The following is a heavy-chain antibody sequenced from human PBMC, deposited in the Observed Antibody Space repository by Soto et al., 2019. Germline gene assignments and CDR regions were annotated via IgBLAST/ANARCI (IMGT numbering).Heavy chain of an antibody. V-gene: IGHV3-23*01. D-gene: IGHD2-15*01. J-gene: IGHJ4*02. CDR2: ISGRGTT. CDR3: AKDRTYCSGGSCYLPLFDY. CDR1: GFTFITYA. Sequence: GGSLRLSCAASGFTFITYAMSWVRQAPGKGLEWVSGISGRGTTYYADSVEGRFTISRDNSKNTLFLQMNSLRAEDTAVYYCAKDRTYCSGGSCYLPLFDYWGQGTLVTVSS.